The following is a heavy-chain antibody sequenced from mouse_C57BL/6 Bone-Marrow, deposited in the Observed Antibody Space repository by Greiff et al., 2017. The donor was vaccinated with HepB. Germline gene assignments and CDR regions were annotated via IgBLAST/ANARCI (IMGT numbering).Heavy chain of an antibody. CDR3: TLYYYGSLDY. J-gene: IGHJ2*01. CDR1: GFNIKDYY. D-gene: IGHD1-1*01. Sequence: DVKLQESGAELVRPGASVKLSCTASGFNIKDYYMHWVKQRPEQGLEWIGRIDPEDGDTEYAPKFQGKTTMTADTSSNTAYLQLSSLTSEDTAVYYCTLYYYGSLDYWGHGTTLTVSS. CDR2: IDPEDGDT. V-gene: IGHV14-1*01.